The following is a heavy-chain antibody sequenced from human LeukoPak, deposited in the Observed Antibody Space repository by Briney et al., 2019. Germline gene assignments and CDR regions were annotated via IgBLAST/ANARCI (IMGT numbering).Heavy chain of an antibody. J-gene: IGHJ6*02. Sequence: GESLKISCKGSGYSFTSYWIGWVRQMPGKGLERMGIIYPGDSDTRYSPSFQGQVTISADKSISTAYLQWSSLKASDTAMYYCARSTTVTTPRGYYYGMDVWGQGTTVTVSS. CDR2: IYPGDSDT. D-gene: IGHD4-17*01. V-gene: IGHV5-51*01. CDR1: GYSFTSYW. CDR3: ARSTTVTTPRGYYYGMDV.